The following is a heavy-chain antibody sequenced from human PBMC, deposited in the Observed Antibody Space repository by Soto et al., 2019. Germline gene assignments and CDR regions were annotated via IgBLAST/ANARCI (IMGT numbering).Heavy chain of an antibody. CDR1: GATFRNYA. J-gene: IGHJ4*02. CDR2: IIPLFST. Sequence: QVQLVQSGAEVKKPGSSVKVSCKASGATFRNYAFTWVRQAPGQGLEWMGTIIPLFSTRYAQKFQGRVTMTADESTSTVYMDLSSLKSDDTAVYYCARDPGRAVVGRGTSFEHWGQGTLVTVSS. CDR3: ARDPGRAVVGRGTSFEH. D-gene: IGHD6-19*01. V-gene: IGHV1-69*18.